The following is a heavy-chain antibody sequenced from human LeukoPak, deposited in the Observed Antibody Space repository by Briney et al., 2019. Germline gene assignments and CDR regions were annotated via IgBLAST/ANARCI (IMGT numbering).Heavy chain of an antibody. CDR2: IYYSGST. CDR1: GGSISSSSYY. CDR3: ARLSISNFDY. D-gene: IGHD6-13*01. J-gene: IGHJ4*02. Sequence: SETLSLTCTVSGGSISSSSYYWGWIRQPPGKGLEWIGNIYYSGSTYYNPSLKSRVTISVDTSKNQFSLKLSSVTAADTAVYYCARLSISNFDYWGQGTLVTVSS. V-gene: IGHV4-39*01.